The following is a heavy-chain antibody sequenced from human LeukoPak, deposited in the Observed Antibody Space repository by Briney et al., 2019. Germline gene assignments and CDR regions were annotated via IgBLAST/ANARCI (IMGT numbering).Heavy chain of an antibody. CDR1: GFIFSNYW. V-gene: IGHV3-7*01. Sequence: GGSLRLSCAASGFIFSNYWMAWVRQAPGKGLEWVADIKPDGSEHYYVDSVKGRFTISRDNAKNSLDLQMNSLRADDMPVYYRARHGPHNFDYWGQGTLVTVSS. J-gene: IGHJ4*02. CDR3: ARHGPHNFDY. CDR2: IKPDGSEH.